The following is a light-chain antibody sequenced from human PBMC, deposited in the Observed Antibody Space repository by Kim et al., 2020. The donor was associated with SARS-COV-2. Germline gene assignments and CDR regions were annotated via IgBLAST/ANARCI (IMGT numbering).Light chain of an antibody. J-gene: IGKJ1*01. CDR3: QQYNNWPPWT. Sequence: EIVMTQSPATLSVSPGERATLSCRASQSVGSNLAWYQQKPGQAPRLLIYGASTRATSIPPRFSGSGSGTEFTLTISSLQSEDFAVYYCQQYNNWPPWTFGQGTKVDIK. V-gene: IGKV3-15*01. CDR1: QSVGSN. CDR2: GAS.